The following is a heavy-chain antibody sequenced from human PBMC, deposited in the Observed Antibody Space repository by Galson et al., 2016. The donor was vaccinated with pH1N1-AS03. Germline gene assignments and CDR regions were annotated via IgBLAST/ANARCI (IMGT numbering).Heavy chain of an antibody. CDR3: ARAPISPLCYIYYFDF. CDR2: INPKSANR. V-gene: IGHV1-8*01. Sequence: SVKVSCKASGYTFINYDINWVRQAPGQGLEWMGWINPKSANRGYAQQLQGRVTMTWNTSITTAYMELRSLSSEDTAVYYCARAPISPLCYIYYFDFWGHGTLVTVS. D-gene: IGHD3-10*02. J-gene: IGHJ4*01. CDR1: GYTFINYD.